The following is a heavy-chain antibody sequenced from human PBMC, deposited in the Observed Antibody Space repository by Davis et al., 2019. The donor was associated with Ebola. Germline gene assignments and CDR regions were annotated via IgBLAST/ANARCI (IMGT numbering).Heavy chain of an antibody. Sequence: ASVTVSCKASGGTFSSYAISWVRQAPGQGFEWMGWISAYNGNTNYAQKLQGRVTMTTDTSTSTAYMELRSLRSDDTAVYYCARDPKTTVTTQHWFDPWGQGTLVTVSS. CDR2: ISAYNGNT. CDR3: ARDPKTTVTTQHWFDP. J-gene: IGHJ5*02. V-gene: IGHV1-18*01. D-gene: IGHD4-17*01. CDR1: GGTFSSYA.